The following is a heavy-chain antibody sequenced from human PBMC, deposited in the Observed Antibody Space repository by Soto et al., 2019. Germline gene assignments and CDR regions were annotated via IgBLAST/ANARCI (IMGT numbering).Heavy chain of an antibody. CDR3: ARLADYDSSGYLYYFDY. D-gene: IGHD3-22*01. Sequence: PSETLSLTCTVSGGSISSSSYYWGWIRQPPGKGLEWIGSIYYSGSTYYNPSLKSRVTISVDTSKNQFSLKLSSVTAADTAVYYCARLADYDSSGYLYYFDYWGQGTLVTVPQ. V-gene: IGHV4-39*01. CDR2: IYYSGST. J-gene: IGHJ4*02. CDR1: GGSISSSSYY.